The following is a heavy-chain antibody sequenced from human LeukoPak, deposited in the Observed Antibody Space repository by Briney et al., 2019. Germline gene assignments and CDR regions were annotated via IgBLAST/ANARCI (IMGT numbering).Heavy chain of an antibody. CDR1: GGSISSSSYY. Sequence: SETLSLTCTVSGGSISSSSYYWGWIRQPPGKGLEWIGSIYYSGSTYYNPSLKSRVAISVDTSKNQFSLKLSSVTAADTAVYYCANRGIEYYFDYWGQGTLVTVSS. D-gene: IGHD3-16*01. CDR2: IYYSGST. CDR3: ANRGIEYYFDY. J-gene: IGHJ4*02. V-gene: IGHV4-39*01.